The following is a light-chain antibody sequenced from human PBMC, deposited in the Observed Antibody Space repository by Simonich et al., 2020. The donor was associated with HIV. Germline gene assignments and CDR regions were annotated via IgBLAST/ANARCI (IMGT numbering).Light chain of an antibody. CDR1: RNILYNSNNKNY. J-gene: IGKJ1*01. V-gene: IGKV4-1*01. CDR2: WAS. CDR3: QQYYTTPPT. Sequence: DIVMTQSPDSLAVSLGERATINCKSSRNILYNSNNKNYLAWYQLNPGQPPNLLIYWASTRESEVPARFSASGSGTDFTLTISSLQAEDVAVYYCQQYYTTPPTFGQGTKVEIK.